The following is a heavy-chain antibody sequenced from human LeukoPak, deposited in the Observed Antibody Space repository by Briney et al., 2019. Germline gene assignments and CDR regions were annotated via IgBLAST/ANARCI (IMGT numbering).Heavy chain of an antibody. CDR2: INPNSGGT. CDR3: ARAPRGGDYYFDY. D-gene: IGHD2-21*01. V-gene: IGHV1-2*02. Sequence: ASVKVSCKASGYTFTGYYMHWVRQAPGQGLEWMGWINPNSGGTNYTQKFQGRVTMTRDTSISTAYMVLSRLRSDDTAVYYCARAPRGGDYYFDYWGQGTLVTVSS. J-gene: IGHJ4*02. CDR1: GYTFTGYY.